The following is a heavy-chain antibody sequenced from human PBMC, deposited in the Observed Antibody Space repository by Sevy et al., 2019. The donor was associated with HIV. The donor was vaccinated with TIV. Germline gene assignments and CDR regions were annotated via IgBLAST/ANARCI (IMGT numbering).Heavy chain of an antibody. J-gene: IGHJ6*02. CDR1: GFSFSSYA. D-gene: IGHD3-3*01. CDR3: ARRPALGVVILTGVLDV. Sequence: GGSLRLSCAASGFSFSSYAMSWVRQTPGKGLQWVSVISGSGGSTYYADSVKGRFTIFRDNSRNTVYLQMNSLRAEDTAVYYCARRPALGVVILTGVLDVWGQGTTVTVSS. CDR2: ISGSGGST. V-gene: IGHV3-23*01.